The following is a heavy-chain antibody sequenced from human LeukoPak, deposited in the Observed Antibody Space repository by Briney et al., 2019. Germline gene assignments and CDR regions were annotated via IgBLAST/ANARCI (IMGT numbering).Heavy chain of an antibody. D-gene: IGHD3-3*01. V-gene: IGHV4-34*01. CDR3: ATLVHYDFWSGYLRPSDASDV. CDR2: VDHSGNI. J-gene: IGHJ3*01. Sequence: SETLSLTCAVYGASFNNHYWSWVRQPPGQGLEWLGEVDHSGNINYNPSLKSRVTISVDRSKNQYSLELTSVTAADTAMYFCATLVHYDFWSGYLRPSDASDVWSQGTLVTVSS. CDR1: GASFNNHY.